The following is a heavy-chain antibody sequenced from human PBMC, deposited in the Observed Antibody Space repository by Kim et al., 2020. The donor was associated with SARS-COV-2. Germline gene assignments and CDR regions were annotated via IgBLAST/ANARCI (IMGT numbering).Heavy chain of an antibody. J-gene: IGHJ2*01. V-gene: IGHV1-69*04. D-gene: IGHD3-10*01. Sequence: SVKVSCKASGCTFTSYAMSWVRQAPGQGLEWMGRIITIPGIATYAQGFPGRFAVTSDKSISTAYLEISSLKAEDTAVYYCARHRTGSGVRRWYFDLWGRGTLVTVSS. CDR3: ARHRTGSGVRRWYFDL. CDR1: GCTFTSYA. CDR2: IITIPGIA.